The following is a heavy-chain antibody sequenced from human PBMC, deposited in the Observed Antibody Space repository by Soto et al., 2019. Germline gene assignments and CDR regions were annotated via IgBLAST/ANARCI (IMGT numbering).Heavy chain of an antibody. CDR2: INWNGGST. V-gene: IGHV3-20*04. D-gene: IGHD2-2*02. Sequence: GGSLRLSCAASGFTFDDYGMSWVRQAPGKGLEWVSGINWNGGSTGYADSVKGRFTISRDNAKNSLYLQMNSLRAEDTALYYCASTYCSSTSCYNPPGYWGQGTLVAVSS. J-gene: IGHJ4*02. CDR3: ASTYCSSTSCYNPPGY. CDR1: GFTFDDYG.